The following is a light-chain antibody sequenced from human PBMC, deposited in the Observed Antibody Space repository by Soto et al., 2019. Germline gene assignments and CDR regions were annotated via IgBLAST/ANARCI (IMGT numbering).Light chain of an antibody. CDR2: EGS. CDR3: CSYAGSYV. CDR1: SSDVGSYNL. Sequence: QSALTQPASVSGSPGQSITITISCTGSSSDVGSYNLVSWYQKNPGKAPKLMIYEGSKRPSGVSNGFSGSKSGNTASLTISGLQAEDEADYYCCSYAGSYVFGTGTKLTVL. V-gene: IGLV2-23*01. J-gene: IGLJ1*01.